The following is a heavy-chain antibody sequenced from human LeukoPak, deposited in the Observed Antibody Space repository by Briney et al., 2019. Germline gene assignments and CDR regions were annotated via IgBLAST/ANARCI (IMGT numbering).Heavy chain of an antibody. D-gene: IGHD2-8*02. J-gene: IGHJ4*02. CDR2: IKQYGSGK. CDR3: ARSVGWWDFDY. CDR1: GFTFSSDW. V-gene: IGHV3-7*01. Sequence: PGGSLRLSCAASGFTFSSDWMSWVRQGPGKGRELVANIKQYGSGKHYVASVKGRFTISRDNATNSLYLQMDSLRVEDTAVYFCARSVGWWDFDYWGQGTLVTVSS.